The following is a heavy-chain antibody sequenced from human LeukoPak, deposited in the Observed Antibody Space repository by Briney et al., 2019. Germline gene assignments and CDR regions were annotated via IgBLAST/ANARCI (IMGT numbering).Heavy chain of an antibody. J-gene: IGHJ4*02. CDR1: GFTFSSYS. CDR2: ISSSSSTI. D-gene: IGHD2-8*02. V-gene: IGHV3-48*04. CDR3: ARDPESSIVLFDY. Sequence: AGGSLRLSCAASGFTFSSYSMNWVRQAPGKGLEWVSYISSSSSTIYYADSVKGRFTISRDNAKNTLYLQMNSLRAEDTAVYYCARDPESSIVLFDYWGQGTLVTVSS.